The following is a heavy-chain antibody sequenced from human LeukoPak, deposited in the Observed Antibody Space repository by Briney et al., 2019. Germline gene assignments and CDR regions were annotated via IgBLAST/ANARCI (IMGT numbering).Heavy chain of an antibody. CDR3: AKDWYNWNDYYYYGMDV. V-gene: IGHV3-30*18. CDR1: GLNFRAYG. D-gene: IGHD1-1*01. CDR2: ISYDGSNK. Sequence: SGGSLRLSCAASGLNFRAYGMSWVRQAPGKGLEWVAVISYDGSNKYYADSVKGRFTISRDNSKNTLYLQMNSLRAEDTAVYYCAKDWYNWNDYYYYGMDVWGKGTTVTVSS. J-gene: IGHJ6*04.